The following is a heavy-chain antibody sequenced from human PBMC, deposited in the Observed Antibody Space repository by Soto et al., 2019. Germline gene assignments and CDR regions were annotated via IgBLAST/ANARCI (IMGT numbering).Heavy chain of an antibody. CDR3: AKEIRAYSSSWSFDY. J-gene: IGHJ4*02. Sequence: QVQLVESGGGVVQPGRSLRLSCAASGFTFSSHGMHWVRQAPGEGLEWVVVISYDGSIQYYTDSAKGRFTISRDNSKSTLYLQMNSLRAEDTAVYYCAKEIRAYSSSWSFDYWGQGTLVTVSS. D-gene: IGHD6-13*01. CDR1: GFTFSSHG. CDR2: ISYDGSIQ. V-gene: IGHV3-30*18.